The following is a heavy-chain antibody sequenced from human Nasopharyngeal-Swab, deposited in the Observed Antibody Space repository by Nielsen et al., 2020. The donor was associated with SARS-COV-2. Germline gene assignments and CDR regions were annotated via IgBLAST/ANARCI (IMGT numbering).Heavy chain of an antibody. V-gene: IGHV3-23*01. CDR3: AKDGPSGSGIVGATKGEYYFDY. CDR2: ISGSGGST. J-gene: IGHJ4*02. D-gene: IGHD1-26*01. CDR1: GFTFSSYA. Sequence: GESLKISCAASGFTFSSYAMSWVRQAPGKGLKWVSAISGSGGSTYYADSVKGRFTISRDNSKNTLYLQMNSLRAEDTAVYYCAKDGPSGSGIVGATKGEYYFDYWGQGTLVTVSS.